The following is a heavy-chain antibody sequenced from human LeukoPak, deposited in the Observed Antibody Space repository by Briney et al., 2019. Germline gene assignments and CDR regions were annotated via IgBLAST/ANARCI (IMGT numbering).Heavy chain of an antibody. Sequence: ASVTVSCKASGYTFTGYYMHWVRPAPGQGLEWMGWINPNSGGTNYAQKFQGRVTMPRDMSISRAYMELSRLRSDDTAVYYCARYDSGYDYRGIDYWGQGTLVTVSS. J-gene: IGHJ4*02. CDR3: ARYDSGYDYRGIDY. V-gene: IGHV1-2*02. CDR2: INPNSGGT. D-gene: IGHD5-12*01. CDR1: GYTFTGYY.